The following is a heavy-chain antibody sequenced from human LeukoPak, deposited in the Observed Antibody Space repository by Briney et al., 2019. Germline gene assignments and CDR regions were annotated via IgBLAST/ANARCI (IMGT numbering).Heavy chain of an antibody. D-gene: IGHD2-15*01. V-gene: IGHV1-69*13. CDR3: ARDQQSRYCSGGSCYSGDY. J-gene: IGHJ4*02. Sequence: ASVKVSCKASGYTFTSYDINWVRQATGQGLEWMGGIIPIFGTANYAQKFQGRVTITADESTSTAYMELSSLRSEDTAVYYCARDQQSRYCSGGSCYSGDYWGQGTLVTVSS. CDR2: IIPIFGTA. CDR1: GYTFTSYD.